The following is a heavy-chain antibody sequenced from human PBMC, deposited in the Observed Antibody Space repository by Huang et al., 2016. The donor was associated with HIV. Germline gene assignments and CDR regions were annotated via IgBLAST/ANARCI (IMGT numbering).Heavy chain of an antibody. Sequence: QVHLVQSGAEVKKPGASVKVSCKASGYTFTNYDINWVRQAPGRGLEWMGWMNPKTGNTGFAQSFQGRVTMTRKTSITTADMELTSLTSEDTAVYYCARSAYGDLDYWGLGTLVIVSS. CDR3: ARSAYGDLDY. D-gene: IGHD4-17*01. CDR1: GYTFTNYD. V-gene: IGHV1-8*02. CDR2: MNPKTGNT. J-gene: IGHJ4*02.